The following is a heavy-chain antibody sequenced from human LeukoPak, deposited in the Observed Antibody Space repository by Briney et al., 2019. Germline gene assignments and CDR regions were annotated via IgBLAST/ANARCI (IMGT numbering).Heavy chain of an antibody. D-gene: IGHD2-8*02. CDR3: AKDGGHSTDLDY. J-gene: IGHJ4*02. V-gene: IGHV3-7*01. Sequence: GGSLRLSCAASGSTFSSYWMSWVRQAPGKGLEWVANIKQDGSERYYVHSVKGRFTISRDNAKNSLYLQMNSLRAEDTAVYYCAKDGGHSTDLDYWGQGILVTASS. CDR1: GSTFSSYW. CDR2: IKQDGSER.